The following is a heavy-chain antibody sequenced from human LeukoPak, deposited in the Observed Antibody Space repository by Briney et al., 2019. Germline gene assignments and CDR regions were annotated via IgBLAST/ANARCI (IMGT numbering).Heavy chain of an antibody. CDR2: VHSSRGS. V-gene: IGHV4-4*07. CDR3: ARENWNYGEDF. CDR1: GGSISSSFYY. J-gene: IGHJ4*02. Sequence: SETLPLTCTVSGGSISSSFYYWSWIRQPAGKGLEWIGRVHSSRGSNYNPSLKSRVTMSVDTSKNQVSLKLIAVTAADSAVYYCARENWNYGEDFWGQGALVTVSS. D-gene: IGHD1-7*01.